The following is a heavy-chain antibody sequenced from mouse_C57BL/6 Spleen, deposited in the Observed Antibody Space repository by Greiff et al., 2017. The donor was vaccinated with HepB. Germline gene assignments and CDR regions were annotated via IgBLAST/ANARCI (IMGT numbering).Heavy chain of an antibody. D-gene: IGHD3-3*01. CDR1: GYTFTDYR. J-gene: IGHJ4*01. CDR2: ISTSSSST. V-gene: IGHV5-17*01. CDR3: ARWDSDALDY. Sequence: EVQLLESGADLVKPGASLKLSCEASGYTFTDYRMHWVNQAPGKGLEWIAYISTSSSSTYYTETLKDQSTFTGDKSTSTVYLQLSSLRSEDSAVYYCARWDSDALDYWGQGTSVTVSS.